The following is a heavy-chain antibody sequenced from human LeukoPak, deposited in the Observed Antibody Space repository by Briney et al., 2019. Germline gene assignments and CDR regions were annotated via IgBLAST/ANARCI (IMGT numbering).Heavy chain of an antibody. V-gene: IGHV1-8*01. CDR3: ARVAYYYDSAGKSLKFFYGMDV. Sequence: ASVKVSCKASGYTFTNYEINWVRRGTGQGLEWLGWMNPSSGNTGYAQKFQGRATMTRDTSISTAYMELSSLRSEDTAVYYCARVAYYYDSAGKSLKFFYGMDVWGQGTTVTVSS. CDR2: MNPSSGNT. CDR1: GYTFTNYE. D-gene: IGHD3-22*01. J-gene: IGHJ6*02.